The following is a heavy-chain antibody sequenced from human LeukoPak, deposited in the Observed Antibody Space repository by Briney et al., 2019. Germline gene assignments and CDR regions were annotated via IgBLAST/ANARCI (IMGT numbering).Heavy chain of an antibody. CDR1: GFTFSSYW. Sequence: GGSLRLSCVVSGFTFSSYWMHWVRQGPGKGLVWVSRIDTGGSNTLYADSVRGRFTISRDNAKNTLYLQMNSLRVEDTAMYYCAKEIGSRAFDYWGQGTLVTVSS. CDR3: AKEIGSRAFDY. D-gene: IGHD6-13*01. CDR2: IDTGGSNT. V-gene: IGHV3-74*01. J-gene: IGHJ4*02.